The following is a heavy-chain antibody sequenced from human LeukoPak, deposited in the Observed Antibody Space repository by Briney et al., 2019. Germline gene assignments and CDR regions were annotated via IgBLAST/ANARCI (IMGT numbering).Heavy chain of an antibody. V-gene: IGHV3-7*01. CDR3: ARPSYYYDSSGDEGAFDI. CDR2: INEDGSEK. Sequence: PGGSLRLSCAASGFTFSSYWMIWLRQAPGKGLEWVANINEDGSEKNYVDSVMGRFTISRDNAKNSLFLQMNSLRAEDTAVYYCARPSYYYDSSGDEGAFDIWGQGTMVTVSS. D-gene: IGHD3-22*01. J-gene: IGHJ3*02. CDR1: GFTFSSYW.